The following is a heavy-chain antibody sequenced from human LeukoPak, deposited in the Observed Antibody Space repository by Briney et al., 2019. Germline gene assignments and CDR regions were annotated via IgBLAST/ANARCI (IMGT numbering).Heavy chain of an antibody. J-gene: IGHJ5*02. CDR2: INPNSGGT. CDR3: ARSYSSSWYEGLNWFDP. CDR1: GYTFTGYY. D-gene: IGHD6-13*01. V-gene: IGHV1-2*02. Sequence: ASVKVSCKASGYTFTGYYMHWVRQAPGQGLEWMGWINPNSGGTNYAQKFQGRVTMTRDTSISTAYMELSRLRSDDTAVYYCARSYSSSWYEGLNWFDPWGQGTLVTVSS.